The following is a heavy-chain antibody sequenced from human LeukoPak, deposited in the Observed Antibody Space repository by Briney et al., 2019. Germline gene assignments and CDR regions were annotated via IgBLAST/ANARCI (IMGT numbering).Heavy chain of an antibody. Sequence: PGGSLRFSCAASGFTFSSYAMHWVRQAPGKGLEWVAVISYDGSNKYYADSVKGRFTISRDNSKNTLYLQMNSLRAEDTAVYYCARDGYRSYYYGMDVWGQGTTVTVSS. V-gene: IGHV3-30*04. CDR2: ISYDGSNK. CDR1: GFTFSSYA. J-gene: IGHJ6*02. D-gene: IGHD5-24*01. CDR3: ARDGYRSYYYGMDV.